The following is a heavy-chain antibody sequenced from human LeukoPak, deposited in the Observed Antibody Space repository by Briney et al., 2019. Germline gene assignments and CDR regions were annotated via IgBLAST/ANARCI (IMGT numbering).Heavy chain of an antibody. CDR2: ISSSSSYI. CDR3: ARVPEYYYGSGSYFNY. Sequence: GGSLRLSCAASGFTFSSYSMNWVRQAPGKGLEWVSSISSSSSYIYYADSVKGRFTISRDNAKNSLYLQMSSLRAEDTAVYYCARVPEYYYGSGSYFNYWGQGTLVTVSS. V-gene: IGHV3-21*01. J-gene: IGHJ4*02. D-gene: IGHD3-10*01. CDR1: GFTFSSYS.